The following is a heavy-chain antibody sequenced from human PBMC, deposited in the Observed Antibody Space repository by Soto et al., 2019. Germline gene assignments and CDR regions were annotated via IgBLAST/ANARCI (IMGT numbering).Heavy chain of an antibody. CDR1: VCSIISISHS. CDR2: IFYNGIT. Sequence: SSTXSLTCTFSVCSIISISHSLCGIRQSPGQVLEWIGNIFYNGITYYNPSLKSLVTISADTSKNHFSLKLRSVTVADTAVYSCARLVTRTKYYFELWGQGSLVTVYS. CDR3: ARLVTRTKYYFEL. D-gene: IGHD6-6*01. J-gene: IGHJ4*02. V-gene: IGHV4-39*02.